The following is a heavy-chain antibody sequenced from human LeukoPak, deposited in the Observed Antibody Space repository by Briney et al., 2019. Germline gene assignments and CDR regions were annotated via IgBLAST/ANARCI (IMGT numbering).Heavy chain of an antibody. CDR3: ARVRGSGSYTPYYYYGMDV. D-gene: IGHD3-10*01. CDR1: GFTFSSVS. V-gene: IGHV3-21*01. J-gene: IGHJ6*04. CDR2: ISSSSSYI. Sequence: GGSLRLSCAASGFTFSSVSMNWVRQAPGKGLEWVSSISSSSSYIYYADSVKGRFTISRDNAKNSLYLQMNSLRAEDTAVYYCARVRGSGSYTPYYYYGMDVWGKGTTVTVSS.